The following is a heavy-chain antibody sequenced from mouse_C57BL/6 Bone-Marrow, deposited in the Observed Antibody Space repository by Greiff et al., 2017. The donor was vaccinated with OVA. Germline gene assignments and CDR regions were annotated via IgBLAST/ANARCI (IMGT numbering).Heavy chain of an antibody. J-gene: IGHJ2*01. V-gene: IGHV14-4*01. CDR2: IDPENGDT. CDR1: GFNIKDDY. D-gene: IGHD1-1*01. CDR3: TTHITTVVADY. Sequence: VQLQQSGAELVRPGASVKLSCTASGFNIKDDYMHWVKQRPEQGLEWIGWIDPENGDTEYASKFQGKATITADRSSNTAYLQLSSLTSEDTAVYYCTTHITTVVADYWGQGTTLTVSS.